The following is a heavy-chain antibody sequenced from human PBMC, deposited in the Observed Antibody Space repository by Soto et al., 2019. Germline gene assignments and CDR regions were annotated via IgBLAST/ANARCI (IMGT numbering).Heavy chain of an antibody. CDR1: EGSSNGSDW. CDR3: AARDFWSSPWTQRGLDY. Sequence: AVAEGSSNGSDWWRSIRQTPGPGLQWIGQISHSGSNTHNPSLTSRVTISVDKYKNHFSLKLTSVTAADTAVYYCAARDFWSSPWTQRGLDYRGQGTLVTVSS. CDR2: ISHSGSN. D-gene: IGHD3-3*01. V-gene: IGHV4-4*02. J-gene: IGHJ4*02.